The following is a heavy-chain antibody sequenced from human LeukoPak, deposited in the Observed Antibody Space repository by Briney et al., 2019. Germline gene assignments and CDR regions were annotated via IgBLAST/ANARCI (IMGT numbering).Heavy chain of an antibody. CDR2: ISSSGSTI. CDR3: ARRVDYGDFLNWFDP. D-gene: IGHD4-17*01. CDR1: GFTFSSYS. V-gene: IGHV3-48*04. Sequence: GGSLRLSCAASGFTFSSYSMNWVRQAPGKGLEWVSYISSSGSTIYYADSVKGRFTISRDNAKNSLYLQMNSLRAEDTAVYYCARRVDYGDFLNWFDPWGQGTLVTVSS. J-gene: IGHJ5*02.